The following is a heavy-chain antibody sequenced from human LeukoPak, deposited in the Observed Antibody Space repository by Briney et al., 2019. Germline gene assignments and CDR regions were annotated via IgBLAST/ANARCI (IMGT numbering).Heavy chain of an antibody. CDR3: ARGGRGSAAVVAPRSFDI. J-gene: IGHJ3*02. Sequence: GGSLRLSCAASGFTFSSYSMNWVRQAPGKGLEWVSSISSSSYIYYADSVKGRFTISRDNAKNTLYLQMNSLRAEDSALYYCARGGRGSAAVVAPRSFDIWGQGTMVTVSS. V-gene: IGHV3-21*04. CDR1: GFTFSSYS. D-gene: IGHD3-22*01. CDR2: ISSSSYI.